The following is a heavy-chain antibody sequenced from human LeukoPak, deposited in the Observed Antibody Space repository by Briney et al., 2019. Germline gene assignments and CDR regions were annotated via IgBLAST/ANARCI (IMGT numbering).Heavy chain of an antibody. Sequence: GGSLTLSCAAAGFTFSSYWMHWVRQAPGKGLVWVSRSSSDGSSTVYADSVEGRFTISRDNAKNTLYLQMNGLRAEDTAVYYCVRDGDSTVDFDYWGQGTLVTVSS. CDR3: VRDGDSTVDFDY. CDR1: GFTFSSYW. V-gene: IGHV3-74*01. J-gene: IGHJ4*02. D-gene: IGHD4-23*01. CDR2: SSSDGSST.